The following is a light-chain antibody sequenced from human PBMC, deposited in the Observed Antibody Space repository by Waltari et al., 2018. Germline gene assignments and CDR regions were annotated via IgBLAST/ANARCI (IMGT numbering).Light chain of an antibody. J-gene: IGLJ2*01. CDR1: SSDVGGYNF. V-gene: IGLV2-14*03. Sequence: QSALTQPASVSGSPGQSITISCTGTSSDVGGYNFVSCYQQHPGQAPKPMIFDVSNRPSGVSNRFSGSKSGNTASLTISGLQAEDEADYYCSSYITGITHVVFGGGTKLTVL. CDR3: SSYITGITHVV. CDR2: DVS.